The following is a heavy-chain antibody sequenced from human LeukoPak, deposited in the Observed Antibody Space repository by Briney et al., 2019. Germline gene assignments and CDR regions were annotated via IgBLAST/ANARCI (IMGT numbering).Heavy chain of an antibody. CDR3: AKDIQLST. V-gene: IGHV3-23*01. Sequence: GGSLRLSCAASGFTFSSYAMTWVRQAPGKGLEWLSGINDDSSRTYYADSVKGRFTISRDNSKNTLSLQMNSLRVEDTAIYYCAKDIQLSTWGLGTMVTVSS. CDR2: INDDSSRT. J-gene: IGHJ3*01. D-gene: IGHD5-24*01. CDR1: GFTFSSYA.